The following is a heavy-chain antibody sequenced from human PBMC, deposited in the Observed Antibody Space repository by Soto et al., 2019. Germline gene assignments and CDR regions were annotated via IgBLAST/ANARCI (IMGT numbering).Heavy chain of an antibody. D-gene: IGHD3-3*01. Sequence: PGGSLRLSCAASGFTFSNAWMNWVRQAPGKGQEWVGRIKSKTDGGTTDYAAPVKGRFTISRDDSKNTLYLQMNSLKTEDTAVYYCTTKHDLDTIFGVVIENDYWGQGTLVTVSS. CDR2: IKSKTDGGTT. CDR1: GFTFSNAW. J-gene: IGHJ4*02. V-gene: IGHV3-15*07. CDR3: TTKHDLDTIFGVVIENDY.